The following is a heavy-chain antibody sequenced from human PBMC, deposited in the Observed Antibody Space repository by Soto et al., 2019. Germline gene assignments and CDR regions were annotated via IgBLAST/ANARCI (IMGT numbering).Heavy chain of an antibody. CDR3: ARGLKIRHDAFDL. J-gene: IGHJ3*01. CDR2: IYSDGST. Sequence: GSLRLSCAPSGFTVSNNYMNWVRQAPGKGLEWVSIIYSDGSTYYADYVKGRFTISRDDSKNTLYLQMDSLRAEDTAVYFCARGLKIRHDAFDLWGPGTMVTVSS. CDR1: GFTVSNNY. D-gene: IGHD3-22*01. V-gene: IGHV3-53*01.